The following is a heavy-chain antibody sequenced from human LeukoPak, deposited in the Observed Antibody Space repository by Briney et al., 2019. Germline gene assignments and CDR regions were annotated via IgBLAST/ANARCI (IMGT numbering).Heavy chain of an antibody. Sequence: ASVKVSCKASGGTFSSYAISWVRQAPGQGLEWMGRIIPILGIANYAQKFQGRVTITADKSTSTAYMELSSLRSEDTAVYYCARGFWYDSRGSYYEIYYYYGMDVGGQGTTFTV. V-gene: IGHV1-69*04. J-gene: IGHJ6*02. CDR3: ARGFWYDSRGSYYEIYYYYGMDV. CDR2: IIPILGIA. D-gene: IGHD3-22*01. CDR1: GGTFSSYA.